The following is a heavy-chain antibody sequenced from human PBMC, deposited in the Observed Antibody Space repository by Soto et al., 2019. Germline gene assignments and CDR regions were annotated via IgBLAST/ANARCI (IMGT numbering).Heavy chain of an antibody. J-gene: IGHJ3*02. D-gene: IGHD3-9*01. CDR3: AKDLGYFDWLVNAFDI. CDR2: ISYDGSNK. Sequence: PGGSLRLSCAASGFTFSSYGMHWVRQAPGKGLEWVAVISYDGSNKYYADSVKGRFTISRDNSKNTLYLQMNSLRAEDTAVYYCAKDLGYFDWLVNAFDIWGQGTMVTVSS. V-gene: IGHV3-30*18. CDR1: GFTFSSYG.